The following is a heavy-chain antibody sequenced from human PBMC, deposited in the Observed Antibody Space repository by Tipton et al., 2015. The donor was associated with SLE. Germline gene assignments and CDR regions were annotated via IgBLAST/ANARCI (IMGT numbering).Heavy chain of an antibody. V-gene: IGHV4-59*01. D-gene: IGHD6-13*01. Sequence: TLSLTCAVYGGSFSGYYWSWIRQPPGKGLEWIGYIYYSGSTNYNPSLKSRVTISVDTSKNQFSLKLSSVTAADTAVYYCARGGSSWFRYYFDYWGQGTLVTVSS. CDR1: GGSFSGYY. CDR2: IYYSGST. CDR3: ARGGSSWFRYYFDY. J-gene: IGHJ4*02.